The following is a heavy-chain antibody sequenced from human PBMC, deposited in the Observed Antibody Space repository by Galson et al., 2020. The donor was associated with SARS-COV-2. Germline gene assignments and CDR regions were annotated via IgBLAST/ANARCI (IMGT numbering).Heavy chain of an antibody. CDR1: GFSLSTSGMC. CDR2: IDWADDK. CDR3: ARMRVYCSGAWSWFDP. D-gene: IGHD3-10*01. V-gene: IGHV2-70*01. J-gene: IGHJ5*02. Sequence: SGPTLVTPTQTLTLTCTFSGFSLSTSGMCVSWIRQPPGKALEWLALIDWADDKYYSTSLKTRLTISKDTSTNQVVLTMTNMDPVDTATYYCARMRVYCSGAWSWFDPWGQGTRVTVSS.